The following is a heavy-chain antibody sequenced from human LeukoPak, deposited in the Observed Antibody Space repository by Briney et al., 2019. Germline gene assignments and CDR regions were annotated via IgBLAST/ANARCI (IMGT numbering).Heavy chain of an antibody. Sequence: GGSLRLSCTASGFTFSSYAMNWVRQAPGKGLEWVSGIGAGGTFTYYADSVKGRFTISRDNSRNTLYLQMNSLRAEDTALYYCAKGLENTTYGYYFDYWGQGTLVTVSS. J-gene: IGHJ4*02. CDR3: AKGLENTTYGYYFDY. D-gene: IGHD4-17*01. V-gene: IGHV3-23*01. CDR2: IGAGGTFT. CDR1: GFTFSSYA.